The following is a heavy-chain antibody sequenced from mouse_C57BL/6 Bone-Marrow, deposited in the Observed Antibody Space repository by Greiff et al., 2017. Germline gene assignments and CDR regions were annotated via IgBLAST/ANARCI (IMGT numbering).Heavy chain of an antibody. CDR1: GFTFSSYG. Sequence: EVQRVESGGDLVKPGGSLKLSCAASGFTFSSYGMSWVRQTPDKRLEWVATISSGGSYTYYPDSVKGRFTISRDNAKNTLYLQMSSLKSEDTAMYYCARHAGLLAVTYFDVWGTGTTVTVSS. D-gene: IGHD1-1*01. CDR3: ARHAGLLAVTYFDV. V-gene: IGHV5-6*01. CDR2: ISSGGSYT. J-gene: IGHJ1*03.